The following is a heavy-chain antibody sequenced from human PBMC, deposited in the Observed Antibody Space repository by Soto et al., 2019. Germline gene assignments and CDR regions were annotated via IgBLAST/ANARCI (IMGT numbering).Heavy chain of an antibody. D-gene: IGHD6-6*01. CDR1: GYSFASYG. J-gene: IGHJ3*02. CDR2: ISPDGFT. V-gene: IGHV1-18*01. CDR3: ASGAVRIAALHGHDAFHI. Sequence: QVQLVQSGGEVQKPGASVRVSCKASGYSFASYGINWVRQAPGQGLQWMGWISPDGFTNYAQKFQGRFTMTTDTSTTTAYMGLRTLRSYDTAVYYCASGAVRIAALHGHDAFHIWGQRTMVTFSS.